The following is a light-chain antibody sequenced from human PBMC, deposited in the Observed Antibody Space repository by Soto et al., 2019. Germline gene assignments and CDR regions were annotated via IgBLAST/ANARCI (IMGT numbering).Light chain of an antibody. V-gene: IGLV2-8*01. CDR3: SSYAGSNNFFV. Sequence: QAVWTQPAALSGSPGQSITISCTGTTNDYVSWYQQHPGKAPKLMIYEVSKRPSGVPDRFSGSKSGNTASLTVSGLQAEDEADYYCSSYAGSNNFFVFGTGTKLTVL. CDR1: TNDY. J-gene: IGLJ1*01. CDR2: EVS.